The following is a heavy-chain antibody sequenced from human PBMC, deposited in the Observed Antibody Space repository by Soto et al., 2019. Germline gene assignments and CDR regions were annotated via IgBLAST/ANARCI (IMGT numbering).Heavy chain of an antibody. Sequence: PSDTLSLTCAVSGGSISSSNWWSWVRQPPGKGLEWIGEIYHSGSTNYNPSLKSRVTISVDKSKNQFSLKLSSVIAADTAVYYCARVSGSYYYGMDVWGQGTTVTVSS. D-gene: IGHD1-26*01. J-gene: IGHJ6*02. CDR3: ARVSGSYYYGMDV. CDR2: IYHSGST. V-gene: IGHV4-4*02. CDR1: GGSISSSNW.